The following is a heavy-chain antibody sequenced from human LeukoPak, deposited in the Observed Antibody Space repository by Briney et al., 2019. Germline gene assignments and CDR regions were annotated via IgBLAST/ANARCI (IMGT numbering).Heavy chain of an antibody. D-gene: IGHD5-24*01. CDR3: ASEDSGRDGFDY. CDR2: LYSGGTT. J-gene: IGHJ4*02. CDR1: GFTVSSKY. Sequence: GGSLRLACAASGFTVSSKYMSWLRQAPGKGLEWVSVLYSGGTTYYADSVKGRFTISRDNSKNTLYLQMNSLRAEDTAVYYCASEDSGRDGFDYWGQGTLVTVSS. V-gene: IGHV3-66*01.